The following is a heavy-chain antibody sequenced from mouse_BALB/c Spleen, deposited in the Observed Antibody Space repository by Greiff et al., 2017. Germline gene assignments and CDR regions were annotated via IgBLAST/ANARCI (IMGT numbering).Heavy chain of an antibody. V-gene: IGHV5-9-3*01. CDR2: ISSGGSYT. J-gene: IGHJ4*01. D-gene: IGHD2-3*01. CDR3: ARNYDGYYEAMDY. CDR1: GFTFSSYA. Sequence: EVQLQESGGGLVKPGGSLKFSCAASGFTFSSYAMSWVRQTPEKRLEWVETISSGGSYTYYPDSVKGRFTISRDNAKNTLYLQMSSLRSEDTAMYYCARNYDGYYEAMDYWGQGTSVTVSS.